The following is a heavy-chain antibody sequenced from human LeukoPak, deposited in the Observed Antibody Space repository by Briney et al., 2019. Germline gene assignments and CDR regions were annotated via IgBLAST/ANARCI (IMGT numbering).Heavy chain of an antibody. CDR2: IYYSGST. Sequence: SETLSLTCTVSGGSISSYYWSWIRQPPGKGLEWIGYIYYSGSTNYNPSLKSRVTISVDTSKNQFSLKLSSVTAADTAVYYCARVSYYYGSGSYLSDAFDIWGQGTMVTVSS. V-gene: IGHV4-59*01. J-gene: IGHJ3*02. CDR1: GGSISSYY. D-gene: IGHD3-10*01. CDR3: ARVSYYYGSGSYLSDAFDI.